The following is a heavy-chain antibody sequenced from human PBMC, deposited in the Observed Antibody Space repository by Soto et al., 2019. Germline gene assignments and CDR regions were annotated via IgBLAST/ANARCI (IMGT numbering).Heavy chain of an antibody. Sequence: PGGSLRLSCAASGFTFSSYIMNWVRQSPGKGLEWVSSISSSSSYIYYADSVKGRFTISRDNAKNSLYLQMNSLRAEDTAVYYCARDSLDIAAAGTIWGQGTLVTVSS. J-gene: IGHJ4*02. CDR1: GFTFSSYI. CDR3: ARDSLDIAAAGTI. V-gene: IGHV3-21*01. CDR2: ISSSSSYI. D-gene: IGHD6-13*01.